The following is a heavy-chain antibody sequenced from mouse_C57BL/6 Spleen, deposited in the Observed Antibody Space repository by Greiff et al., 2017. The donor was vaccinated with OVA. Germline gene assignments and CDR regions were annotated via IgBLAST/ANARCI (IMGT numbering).Heavy chain of an antibody. V-gene: IGHV1-69*01. CDR1: GYTFTSYW. CDR2: IDPSDSYT. Sequence: QVQLQQPGAELVMPGASVKLSCKASGYTFTSYWMHWVKQRPGQGLEWIGEIDPSDSYTNYNQTFKGKSTLTVDKSSSTAYMQLSSLTSEDSAVYYCARGSCYWYFDVWGTGTTVTVSS. J-gene: IGHJ1*03. D-gene: IGHD1-1*01. CDR3: ARGSCYWYFDV.